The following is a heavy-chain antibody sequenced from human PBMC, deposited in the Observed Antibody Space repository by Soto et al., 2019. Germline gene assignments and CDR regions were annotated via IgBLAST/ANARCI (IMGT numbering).Heavy chain of an antibody. J-gene: IGHJ6*03. V-gene: IGHV5-51*01. CDR3: ARVAGGWHRGHHMDV. CDR2: IYPGDSDT. D-gene: IGHD6-19*01. CDR1: GYSFTNYW. Sequence: GESLKISCKGSGYSFTNYWIGWVRQMPGKGLECMGIIYPGDSDTRYSPSFQGQVTISADKSISTAYLQWSSLKASDTAMYYCARVAGGWHRGHHMDVWGKGTTVTVSS.